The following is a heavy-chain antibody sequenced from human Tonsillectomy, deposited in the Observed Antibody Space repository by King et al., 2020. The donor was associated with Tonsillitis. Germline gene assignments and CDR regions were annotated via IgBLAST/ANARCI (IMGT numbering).Heavy chain of an antibody. CDR3: TTLGSFFHSSDY. J-gene: IGHJ4*02. CDR2: IKRKIDGGTT. Sequence: VQLVESGGGLVRPGGSVRLSCAASGLTFNNAWMSWVRQAPGKGLEWVGLIKRKIDGGTTDYATPVKGRFTISRDDSKNTLYLQINSLKTEDTAVYYCTTLGSFFHSSDYWGQGTLVSVSS. V-gene: IGHV3-15*01. CDR1: GLTFNNAW. D-gene: IGHD3-16*01.